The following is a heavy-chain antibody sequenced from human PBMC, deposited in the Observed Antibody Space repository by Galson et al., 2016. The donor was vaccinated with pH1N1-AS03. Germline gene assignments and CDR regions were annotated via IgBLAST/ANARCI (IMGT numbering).Heavy chain of an antibody. V-gene: IGHV3-23*01. D-gene: IGHD4-17*01. CDR1: FTFTGYW. Sequence: FTFTGYWMTWVRQAPGKGLQWVSTISGLGESTKYADSVKGRFTISRDNSKNTVNLHMNSLRVEDTAVYYCANRGDTLGFFESWGQGTLVTVSS. CDR2: ISGLGEST. CDR3: ANRGDTLGFFES. J-gene: IGHJ4*02.